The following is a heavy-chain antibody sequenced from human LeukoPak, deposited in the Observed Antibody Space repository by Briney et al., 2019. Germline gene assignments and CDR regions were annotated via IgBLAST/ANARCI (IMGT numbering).Heavy chain of an antibody. D-gene: IGHD6-6*01. V-gene: IGHV4-61*01. CDR3: ARTTEGVYGKAQPINDAFDI. CDR1: GGSASSGSYY. J-gene: IGHJ3*02. CDR2: IYYSGST. Sequence: PSETLSLTCTVSGGSASSGSYYWSWIRQPPGKGLEWIGYIYYSGSTNYNPSLKSRVTISVDTSKNQFSLKLSSVTAADTAVYYCARTTEGVYGKAQPINDAFDIWGQGTMVTVSS.